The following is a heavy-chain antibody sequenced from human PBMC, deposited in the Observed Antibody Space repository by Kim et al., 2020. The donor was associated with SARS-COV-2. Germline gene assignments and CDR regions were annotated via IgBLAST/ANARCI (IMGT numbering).Heavy chain of an antibody. CDR2: TI. V-gene: IGHV3-11*04. CDR3: ASLAAASSFDY. Sequence: TIYTPDSVRGRITNSRNNAKNSLYLTMNSRRAEDTAVYYCASLAAASSFDYWGQGTLVTVSS. D-gene: IGHD6-13*01. J-gene: IGHJ4*02.